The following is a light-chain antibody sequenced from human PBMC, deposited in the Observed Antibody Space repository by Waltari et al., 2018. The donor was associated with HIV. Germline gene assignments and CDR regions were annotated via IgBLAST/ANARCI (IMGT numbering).Light chain of an antibody. CDR2: SAS. J-gene: IGKJ4*01. Sequence: DSQMSQSPSSLPASVRDRVTITCRASQGISNYLAWYQQKPGKVPKLLIYSASTLQSGVPSRFSGSGSGTDFALTISSLQPEDVATYYCQKFNSAPSTFGGGTKVEIK. CDR3: QKFNSAPST. CDR1: QGISNY. V-gene: IGKV1-27*01.